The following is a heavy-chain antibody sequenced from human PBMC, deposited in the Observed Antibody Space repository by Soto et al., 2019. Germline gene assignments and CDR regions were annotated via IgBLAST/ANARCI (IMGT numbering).Heavy chain of an antibody. V-gene: IGHV5-51*01. J-gene: IGHJ6*02. CDR3: ARGIAAAGYYYYGMDA. D-gene: IGHD6-13*01. CDR2: IYPGDSDT. Sequence: VPGQGLEWMGIIYPGDSDTRYSPSFQGQVTISADKSISTAYLQWSSLKASDTAMYYCARGIAAAGYYYYGMDAWGQGTTLTVSS.